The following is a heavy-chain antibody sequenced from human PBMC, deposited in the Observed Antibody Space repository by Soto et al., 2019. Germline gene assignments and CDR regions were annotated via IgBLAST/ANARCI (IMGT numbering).Heavy chain of an antibody. D-gene: IGHD3-10*01. V-gene: IGHV5-51*01. CDR1: GYSFTNYW. CDR2: IYPGDSDT. Sequence: GESLKISCKGSGYSFTNYWIGWVRQMPGKGLEWMGIIYPGDSDTRYSPSFQGQVTISADKSISTAYLQWSSLKASDTAMYYCARLPYYYGSGSYSDYWGQGTLVTVSS. CDR3: ARLPYYYGSGSYSDY. J-gene: IGHJ4*02.